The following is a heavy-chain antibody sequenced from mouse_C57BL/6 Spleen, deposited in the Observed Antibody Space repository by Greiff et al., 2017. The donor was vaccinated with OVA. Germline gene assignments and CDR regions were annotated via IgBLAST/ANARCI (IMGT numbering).Heavy chain of an antibody. CDR2: IDPSDSDT. Sequence: QVQLQQPGAELVRPGSSVKLSCKASGYTFTSYWMHWVKQRPIQGLEWIGNIDPSDSDTHYNQKFKDKATLTVDKSSSTAYMQLSSLTSEDSAVYYCARSFYDAGYFDVWGTGTTVTVSS. V-gene: IGHV1-52*01. D-gene: IGHD2-3*01. J-gene: IGHJ1*03. CDR3: ARSFYDAGYFDV. CDR1: GYTFTSYW.